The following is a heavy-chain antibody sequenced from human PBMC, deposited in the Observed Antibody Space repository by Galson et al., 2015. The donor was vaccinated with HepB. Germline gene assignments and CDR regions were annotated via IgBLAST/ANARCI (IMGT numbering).Heavy chain of an antibody. D-gene: IGHD2-15*01. CDR2: ISGSGGST. J-gene: IGHJ4*02. Sequence: SLRLSCAASGFTFSNYAMSWVRQAPGKGLEWVSAISGSGGSTYYADSVKGRFTISRDNSKNTLYLQMNSLRAEDTAVYYCARVGEGYCSGGSCYSDYFDYWGQGTLVTVSS. CDR3: ARVGEGYCSGGSCYSDYFDY. CDR1: GFTFSNYA. V-gene: IGHV3-23*01.